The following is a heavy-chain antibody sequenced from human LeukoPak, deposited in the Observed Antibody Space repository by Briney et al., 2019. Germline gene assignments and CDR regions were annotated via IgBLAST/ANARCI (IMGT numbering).Heavy chain of an antibody. CDR3: ARRPSSSTPINWFAP. CDR1: GGSISSSTYY. J-gene: IGHJ5*02. V-gene: IGHV4-39*01. CDR2: IYHSGST. Sequence: SETLSLTCTVSGGSISSSTYYWGWIRQPPGKGLEWIGRIYHSGSTYYNPSLKSRLTISVDTSKNQFSLKLSHVTAADTAVYYCARRPSSSTPINWFAPWGQGTLVTVSS. D-gene: IGHD6-13*01.